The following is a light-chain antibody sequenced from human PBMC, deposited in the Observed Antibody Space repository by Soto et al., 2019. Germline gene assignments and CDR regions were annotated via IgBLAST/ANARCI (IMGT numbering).Light chain of an antibody. CDR3: QSYDXSLSGSK. V-gene: IGLV1-40*01. Sequence: QSVLTQPPSVSGAPGQRVTXXCTGXSSXIGXGYDVHWYQQLPGTAPKLLIYGNSNRPSGVPDRFSGSKSGTSASLAITGLQAEDEADYYCQSYDXSLSGSKFGGGTKLTVL. CDR2: GNS. J-gene: IGLJ2*01. CDR1: SSXIGXGYD.